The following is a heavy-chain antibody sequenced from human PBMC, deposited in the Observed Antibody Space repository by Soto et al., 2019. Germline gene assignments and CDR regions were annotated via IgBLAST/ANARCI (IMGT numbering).Heavy chain of an antibody. J-gene: IGHJ1*01. Sequence: SETLCLTCTVSGGSISSSSYYWGWIRQPPGKGLEWIGSIYYSGSTYYNPSLKSRVTISVDTSKNQFSLKLSSVTAADTAVYYCATNTYYDSSGDDFQHWGQGTLVT. V-gene: IGHV4-39*01. D-gene: IGHD3-22*01. CDR1: GGSISSSSYY. CDR2: IYYSGST. CDR3: ATNTYYDSSGDDFQH.